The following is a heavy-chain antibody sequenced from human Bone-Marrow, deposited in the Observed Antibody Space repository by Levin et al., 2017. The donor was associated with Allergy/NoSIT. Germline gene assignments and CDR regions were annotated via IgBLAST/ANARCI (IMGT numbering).Heavy chain of an antibody. Sequence: GGSLRLSCDASGFTSGGFWMTWVRQAPGKGLECVATINQDGTEKNYVDSVRGRFTILRDNAKNSMFLQLNSLRAEDTAIYYCARRMVRGRHYYGMDVWGQGTTIIVSS. V-gene: IGHV3-7*01. CDR2: INQDGTEK. CDR1: GFTSGGFW. CDR3: ARRMVRGRHYYGMDV. D-gene: IGHD3-10*01. J-gene: IGHJ6*02.